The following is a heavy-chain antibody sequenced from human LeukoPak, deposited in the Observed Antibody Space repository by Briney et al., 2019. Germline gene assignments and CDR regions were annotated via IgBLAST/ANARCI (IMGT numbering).Heavy chain of an antibody. V-gene: IGHV3-21*01. Sequence: GGSLRLSCAASGFTFSSYAMSWVRQAPGKGLEWVSSISSSSSYIYYADSVKGRFTISRDNAKNSLYLQMNSLRAEDTAVYYCARVRSSSWYHYYYYGMDVWGQGTTVTVSS. J-gene: IGHJ6*02. CDR2: ISSSSSYI. CDR1: GFTFSSYA. CDR3: ARVRSSSWYHYYYYGMDV. D-gene: IGHD6-13*01.